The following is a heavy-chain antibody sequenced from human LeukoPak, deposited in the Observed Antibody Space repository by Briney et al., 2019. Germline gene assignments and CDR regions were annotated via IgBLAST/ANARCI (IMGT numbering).Heavy chain of an antibody. Sequence: GGSLRLSCAASGFTFTDYYMSWIRQAPGKGLEWFSYISSGSTYTNYADSVKGRFTISRDNAKTSLFLQMDSLRAEDTAVYYCARSGIYRNDVFDIWGQGTMVTV. CDR3: ARSGIYRNDVFDI. CDR2: ISSGSTYT. D-gene: IGHD1-26*01. J-gene: IGHJ3*02. V-gene: IGHV3-11*03. CDR1: GFTFTDYY.